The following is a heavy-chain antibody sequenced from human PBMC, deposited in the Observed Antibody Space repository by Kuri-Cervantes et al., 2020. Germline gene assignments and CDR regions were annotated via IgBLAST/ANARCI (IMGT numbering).Heavy chain of an antibody. D-gene: IGHD3-22*01. CDR1: GGSISSSSHY. Sequence: SETLSLTCNEPGGSISSSSHYWGWIRQPPGKGLEWIGSIYYSGSTYYNPSLKSRVTISVDTSKNQFSLKLSSVTAADTAVYYCARGRKRYYYDSSGYYDYWGQGTLVTVSS. V-gene: IGHV4-39*01. CDR3: ARGRKRYYYDSSGYYDY. J-gene: IGHJ4*02. CDR2: IYYSGST.